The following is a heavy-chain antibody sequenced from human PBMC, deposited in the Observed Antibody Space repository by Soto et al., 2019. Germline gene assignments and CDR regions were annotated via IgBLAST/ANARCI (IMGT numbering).Heavy chain of an antibody. J-gene: IGHJ5*02. CDR2: ISAYNGNT. V-gene: IGHV1-18*01. CDR3: AREGPVVAATFWFAP. CDR1: GYTFTSYG. D-gene: IGHD2-15*01. Sequence: QVQLVQSGAEVKKPGASVKVSCKASGYTFTSYGISWVRQAHGQGLEWMVWISAYNGNTNYAQKLKGRGNMTTHTTTSTAYMELRSLRSDETAVYYCAREGPVVAATFWFAPWGQGTLVTVSS.